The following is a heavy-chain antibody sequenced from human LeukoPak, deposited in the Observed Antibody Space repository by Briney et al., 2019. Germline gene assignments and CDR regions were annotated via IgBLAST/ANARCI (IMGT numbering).Heavy chain of an antibody. J-gene: IGHJ4*02. Sequence: GGSLRLSCAASGFTFRNFAMGWVRRAPGKGLEWVSVISDGGGRTYYADFVKGRFTISRDNSKNTLYLQMDSLRADDTAVFYCAKGIYGSSRYPFDYWGQGTLVTVSS. CDR2: ISDGGGRT. CDR1: GFTFRNFA. CDR3: AKGIYGSSRYPFDY. D-gene: IGHD6-19*01. V-gene: IGHV3-23*01.